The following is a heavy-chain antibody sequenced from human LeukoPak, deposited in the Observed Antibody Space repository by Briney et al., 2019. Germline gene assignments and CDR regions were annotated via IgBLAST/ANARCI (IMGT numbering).Heavy chain of an antibody. V-gene: IGHV3-11*04. CDR1: GFTFSDYY. Sequence: KPGGSLRLSCAASGFTFSDYYMSWIRQAPGKGLEWVSYISSSGSTIYYADSVKGRFTISRDNAKNSLYLQMNSLRAEDTAVYYCARRFWSGYYNRFDPWGQGTLVTVSS. D-gene: IGHD3-3*01. J-gene: IGHJ5*02. CDR3: ARRFWSGYYNRFDP. CDR2: ISSSGSTI.